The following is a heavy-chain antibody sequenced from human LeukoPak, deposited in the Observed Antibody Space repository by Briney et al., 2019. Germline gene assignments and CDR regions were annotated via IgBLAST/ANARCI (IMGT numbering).Heavy chain of an antibody. CDR1: GYTFTSYD. D-gene: IGHD6-13*01. Sequence: ASVKVSCKASGYTFTSYDINWVRQAPGQGLEWMGWISAYNGNTNYAQKLQGRVTMTTDTSTSTAYMELRSLRSDDTAVYYCARAYSSSWYATVDYWGQGTLVTVSS. CDR3: ARAYSSSWYATVDY. V-gene: IGHV1-18*01. CDR2: ISAYNGNT. J-gene: IGHJ4*02.